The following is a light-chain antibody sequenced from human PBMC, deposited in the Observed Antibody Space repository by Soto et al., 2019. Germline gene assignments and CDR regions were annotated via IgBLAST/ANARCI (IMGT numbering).Light chain of an antibody. Sequence: EIVWTQSPGTLSLSPGEGATLSCRASQSVSSSYLAWYQQKPGQAPRLLIYGASSRATAIPDRFSGSGSGTDFTLTISRLEPEDFAVYYCQQYGSSLFTFGPGNKVDIK. CDR2: GAS. J-gene: IGKJ3*01. CDR3: QQYGSSLFT. CDR1: QSVSSSY. V-gene: IGKV3-20*01.